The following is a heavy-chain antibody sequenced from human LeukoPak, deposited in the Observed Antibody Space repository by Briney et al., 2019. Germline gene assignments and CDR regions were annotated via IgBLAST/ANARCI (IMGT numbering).Heavy chain of an antibody. J-gene: IGHJ4*02. CDR2: INPDGGTT. CDR3: ARDKGLEYNYGFLKPNYFDH. Sequence: GASVNDSCKTSGYTFTSYYMYWVRQAPGQGLEWMGIINPDGGTTIYAEKFQGRVTMTRDTSTSTVYMELSSLRSEDTAMYYCARDKGLEYNYGFLKPNYFDHWGQGTLVTVSS. D-gene: IGHD5-18*01. V-gene: IGHV1-46*01. CDR1: GYTFTSYY.